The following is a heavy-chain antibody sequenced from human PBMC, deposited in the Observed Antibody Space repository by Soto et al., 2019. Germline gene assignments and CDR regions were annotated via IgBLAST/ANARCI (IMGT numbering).Heavy chain of an antibody. V-gene: IGHV4-59*01. CDR2: IYYSGST. J-gene: IGHJ4*02. CDR3: ARAPYYYDSSGYYPFDY. Sequence: SETLSLPCTVSGGSISSYYWSWIRQPPGKGLEWIGYIYYSGSTNYNPSLKSRVTISVDTSKNQFSLKLSSVTAADTAVYYCARAPYYYDSSGYYPFDYWGQGTLVAGSS. D-gene: IGHD3-22*01. CDR1: GGSISSYY.